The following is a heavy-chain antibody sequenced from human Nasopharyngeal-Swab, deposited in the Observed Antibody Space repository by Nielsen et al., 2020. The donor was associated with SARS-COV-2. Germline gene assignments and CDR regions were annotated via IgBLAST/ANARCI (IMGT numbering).Heavy chain of an antibody. J-gene: IGHJ6*03. CDR2: IIPIFGTA. CDR3: ARDRFVVVPAATPYYYYMDV. CDR1: GGTFSSDA. Sequence: KVSCKASGGTFSSDAISWVRQAPGQGLEWMGGIIPIFGTASYAQKFQGRVTMTRDTSTSTVYMELSSLRSEDTAVYYCARDRFVVVPAATPYYYYMDVWGKGTTVTVSS. V-gene: IGHV1-69*05. D-gene: IGHD2-2*01.